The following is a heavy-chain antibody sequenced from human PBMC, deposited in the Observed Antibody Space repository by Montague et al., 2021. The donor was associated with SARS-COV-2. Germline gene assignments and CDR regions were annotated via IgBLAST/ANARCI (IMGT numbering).Heavy chain of an antibody. D-gene: IGHD6-19*01. CDR3: ASEMIAMAGTAPFDY. V-gene: IGHV3-30-3*01. CDR1: GFTFSSYA. CDR2: ISYDGSNK. J-gene: IGHJ4*02. Sequence: SLRLSCAASGFTFSSYAMHWVRQAPGKGLEWVAVISYDGSNKYYADSVKGRFTISRDNSKNTLYLQMNSLRAEDTAVYYCASEMIAMAGTAPFDYWGLGALVTVSS.